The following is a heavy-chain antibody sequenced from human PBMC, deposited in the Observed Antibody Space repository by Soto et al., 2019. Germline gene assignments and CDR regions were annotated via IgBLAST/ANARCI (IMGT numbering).Heavy chain of an antibody. V-gene: IGHV4-59*01. CDR2: IYYSGST. D-gene: IGHD4-17*01. J-gene: IGHJ5*02. CDR3: ARGSSTVVTPNWFDP. Sequence: PSETLSLTCTVSGGSISSYYWSWIRQPPGKGLEWIGYIYYSGSTNYNPSLKSRVTISVDTSKNQFSLKLSSVTAADTAVYYCARGSSTVVTPNWFDPWGQGTLVTVSS. CDR1: GGSISSYY.